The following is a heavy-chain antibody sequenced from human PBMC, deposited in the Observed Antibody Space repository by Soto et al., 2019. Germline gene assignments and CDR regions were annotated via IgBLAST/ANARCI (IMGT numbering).Heavy chain of an antibody. Sequence: SETLSLTCAVYGGSFSGYYWSWIRQPPGEGLEWIGEINHSGSTNYNPSLKSRVTISVDTSKNQFSLKLSSVTAADTAVYYCARIGITMVRGVITPYYYYGMDVWGQGTTVTVSS. CDR1: GGSFSGYY. CDR2: INHSGST. CDR3: ARIGITMVRGVITPYYYYGMDV. V-gene: IGHV4-34*01. D-gene: IGHD3-10*01. J-gene: IGHJ6*02.